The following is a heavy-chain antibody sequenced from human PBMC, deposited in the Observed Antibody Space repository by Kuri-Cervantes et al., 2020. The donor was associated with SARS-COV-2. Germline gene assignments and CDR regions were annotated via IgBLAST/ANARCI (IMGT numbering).Heavy chain of an antibody. CDR3: AGFLKGIVGGKKYYFDY. V-gene: IGHV4-38-2*02. CDR2: IYHSGST. Sequence: SETLSLTCNVSGASISSYYWGWIRQPPGKGLEWIGSIYHSGSTYYNPSLKSRVTISVDTSKNQFSLKLSSVTAADTAVYYCAGFLKGIVGGKKYYFDYWGQGTLVTVSS. J-gene: IGHJ4*02. D-gene: IGHD3-16*01. CDR1: GASISSYY.